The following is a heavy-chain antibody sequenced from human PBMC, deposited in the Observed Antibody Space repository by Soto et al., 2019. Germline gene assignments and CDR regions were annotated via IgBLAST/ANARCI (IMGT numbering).Heavy chain of an antibody. CDR1: GFTFNDYS. D-gene: IGHD3-10*01. CDR3: VRAGHVFCGHYCGMDL. J-gene: IGHJ6*02. CDR2: ISSSGTYI. V-gene: IGHV3-21*01. Sequence: PGGSLRLSCEASGFTFNDYSMDWVRQAPEKGLEWVSSISSSGTYIYYADSVKGRFAISRDNANNVMYLQMDTLRADDTAVYYCVRAGHVFCGHYCGMDLWGQGTTVTVS.